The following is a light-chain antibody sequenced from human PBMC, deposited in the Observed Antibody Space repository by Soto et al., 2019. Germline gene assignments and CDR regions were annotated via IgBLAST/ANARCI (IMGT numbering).Light chain of an antibody. Sequence: DIQMTQSPSSLSASVGDRVTITCRASQSIISYLNWYQQKPGKAPKLLIYAADSLQSGVPSRFSRSGSGTDFTLTISSLQPEDFETYYCQQTYSTPLTLGGGTKVDIK. CDR2: AAD. J-gene: IGKJ4*01. CDR3: QQTYSTPLT. V-gene: IGKV1-39*01. CDR1: QSIISY.